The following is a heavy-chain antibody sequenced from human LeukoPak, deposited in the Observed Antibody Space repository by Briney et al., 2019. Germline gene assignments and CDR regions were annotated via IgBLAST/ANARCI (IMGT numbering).Heavy chain of an antibody. CDR3: ASPPGYCSSTSCYRFDY. D-gene: IGHD2-2*01. Sequence: SVKVSCKASGGTFSSYAISWVRQAPGQGLEWMGGIIPIFGTANYAQKFQGRVTITADESTSTAYMELSSLRSEDTAAYYCASPPGYCSSTSCYRFDYWGQGTLVTVSS. V-gene: IGHV1-69*13. J-gene: IGHJ4*02. CDR2: IIPIFGTA. CDR1: GGTFSSYA.